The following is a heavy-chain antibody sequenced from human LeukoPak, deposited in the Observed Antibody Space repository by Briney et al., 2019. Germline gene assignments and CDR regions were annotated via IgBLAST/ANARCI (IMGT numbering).Heavy chain of an antibody. CDR1: GYTFTSYG. Sequence: ASVKVPCKAFGYTFTSYGISWVRQAPGQGLEWMGWISVYNGNTNYAQKLQGRVTMTTDTSTSTAYMELRSLRSDDTAVYYCARRTISGWFDPWGQGTLVTVSS. V-gene: IGHV1-18*01. CDR2: ISVYNGNT. CDR3: ARRTISGWFDP. D-gene: IGHD3-10*01. J-gene: IGHJ5*02.